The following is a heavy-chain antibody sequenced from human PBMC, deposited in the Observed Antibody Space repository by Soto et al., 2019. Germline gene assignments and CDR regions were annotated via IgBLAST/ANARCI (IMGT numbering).Heavy chain of an antibody. J-gene: IGHJ4*02. Sequence: SETLSLTCAVYGGSFSGYYWSWIRQPPGKGLEWIGEINHSGSTNYNPSLKSRVTISVDTSRNQFSLKLSSVTTADTAVYYCARHSVYYDTGYYKSWYFDYWGRGTLVTVSS. CDR3: ARHSVYYDTGYYKSWYFDY. V-gene: IGHV4-34*01. D-gene: IGHD3-9*01. CDR2: INHSGST. CDR1: GGSFSGYY.